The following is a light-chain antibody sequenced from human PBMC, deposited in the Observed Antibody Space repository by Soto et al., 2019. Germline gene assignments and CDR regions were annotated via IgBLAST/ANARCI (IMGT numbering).Light chain of an antibody. V-gene: IGLV2-14*01. J-gene: IGLJ1*01. CDR2: EVS. CDR3: SSYTSSSTYV. Sequence: QSALTQPASVSGSPGQSIAISCTGTSSDVGGYNYVSWYQQHPGKAPKLMISEVSNRPSGVSNRFSGSKSGNTASLTISGLQAEDVADYYCSSYTSSSTYVFGTGTKVTVL. CDR1: SSDVGGYNY.